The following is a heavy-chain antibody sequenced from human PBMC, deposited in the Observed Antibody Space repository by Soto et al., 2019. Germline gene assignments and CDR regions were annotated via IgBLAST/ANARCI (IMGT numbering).Heavy chain of an antibody. CDR2: ISGSGGST. Sequence: PRGSLRLSCAASGFTFSSYAMSWVRQAPGKGLEWVSAISGSGGSTYYADSVKGRFTISRDNSKNTLYLQMNSLRAEDTAVYYCAKDESSSWTLYYFYGVDVWGQGTTVTVSS. V-gene: IGHV3-23*01. J-gene: IGHJ6*02. D-gene: IGHD6-13*01. CDR3: AKDESSSWTLYYFYGVDV. CDR1: GFTFSSYA.